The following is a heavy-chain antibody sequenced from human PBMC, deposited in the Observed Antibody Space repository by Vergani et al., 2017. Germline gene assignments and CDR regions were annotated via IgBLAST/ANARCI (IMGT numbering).Heavy chain of an antibody. D-gene: IGHD3-10*01. V-gene: IGHV1-46*01. CDR2: INPSGGST. CDR3: ASLARDMGSGSYWGADGMDV. CDR1: GYTFTSYY. J-gene: IGHJ6*02. Sequence: QVQLVQSGAEVKKPGASVKVSCKASGYTFTSYYMHWVRQAPGQGLEWMGIINPSGGSTSYAQKFQGRVTMTRDTSTSTVYMELSSLRSEDTAVYYCASLARDMGSGSYWGADGMDVWGQGTTVTVSS.